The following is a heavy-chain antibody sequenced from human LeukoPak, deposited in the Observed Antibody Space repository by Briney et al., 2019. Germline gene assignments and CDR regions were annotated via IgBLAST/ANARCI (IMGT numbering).Heavy chain of an antibody. CDR2: ISYDGSNK. D-gene: IGHD1-26*01. J-gene: IGHJ4*02. CDR1: GFTFSGYA. V-gene: IGHV3-30*01. Sequence: PGGSLRLSCAASGFTFSGYAMHWVRQAPGKGLEWVAVISYDGSNKYYADSVKGRFTISRDNSKNTLYLQMNSLRAEDTAVYYCARARIVGATGGNYFDYWGQGTLVTVSS. CDR3: ARARIVGATGGNYFDY.